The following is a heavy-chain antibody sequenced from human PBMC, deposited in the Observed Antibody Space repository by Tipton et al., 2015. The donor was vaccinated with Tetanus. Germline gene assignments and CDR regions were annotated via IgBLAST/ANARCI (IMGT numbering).Heavy chain of an antibody. CDR1: GGSLRSGDYQ. Sequence: TLSLTCSVSGGSLRSGDYQWNWIRQPPGKGLEWLAYFSPSCRTNSNYSLKSRITISKDKSQNQFSLRLTSVTAADTAVYYLGRANYEFPKKGPLDYWGPGSLVIVSS. CDR3: GRANYEFPKKGPLDY. CDR2: FSPSCRT. D-gene: IGHD3-3*01. V-gene: IGHV4-61*08. J-gene: IGHJ4*02.